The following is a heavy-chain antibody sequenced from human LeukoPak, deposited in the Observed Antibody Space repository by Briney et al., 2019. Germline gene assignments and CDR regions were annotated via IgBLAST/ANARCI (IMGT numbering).Heavy chain of an antibody. D-gene: IGHD6-19*01. V-gene: IGHV1-18*01. J-gene: IGHJ6*03. CDR2: ISAYNGNT. CDR1: GYTFTSYD. CDR3: ARDTRVTTGYSSGMDV. Sequence: GASVKVSCKASGYTFTSYDINWVRQAPGQGLEWMGWISAYNGNTNYAQKLQGRVTMTTDTSTSTAYMELRSLRSDDTAVYYCARDTRVTTGYSSGMDVWGKGTTVTVSS.